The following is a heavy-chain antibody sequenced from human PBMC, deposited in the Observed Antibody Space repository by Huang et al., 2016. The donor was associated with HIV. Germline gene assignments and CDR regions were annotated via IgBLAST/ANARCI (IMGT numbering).Heavy chain of an antibody. Sequence: EVQLVESGGGLVQPGGSLRLSCAASGFIFCSYDMQWVRQVKGKGLECVSSMGTAGATYYPGDVKGRFTSSRDNAKNALYLQMNSLRAGDTAMYYCARVGDYGDYSGDHWGQGTLVTVSP. V-gene: IGHV3-13*01. CDR1: GFIFCSYD. CDR3: ARVGDYGDYSGDH. J-gene: IGHJ4*02. D-gene: IGHD4-17*01. CDR2: MGTAGAT.